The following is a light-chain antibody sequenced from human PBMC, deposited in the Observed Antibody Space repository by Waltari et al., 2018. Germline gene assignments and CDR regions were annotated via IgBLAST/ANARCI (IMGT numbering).Light chain of an antibody. CDR1: HSVLYSSNNKYY. CDR3: HQYYLTPWT. Sequence: DIVVTQSPDSLTLSVGERATIKCKSSHSVLYSSNNKYYLSWYQQKLGQSPSLLIYWASTREAGVPDRFSGSGSGTDFTLTINGLQPEDAAVYFCHQYYLTPWTFGQGTKLEIK. J-gene: IGKJ1*01. V-gene: IGKV4-1*01. CDR2: WAS.